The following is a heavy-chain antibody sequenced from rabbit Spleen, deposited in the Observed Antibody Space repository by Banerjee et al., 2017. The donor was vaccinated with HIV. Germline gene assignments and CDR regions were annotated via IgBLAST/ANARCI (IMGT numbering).Heavy chain of an antibody. CDR2: IYTTSGAT. CDR1: GFTFNNYW. Sequence: QSLEESGGDLVKPGASLTLTCTASGFTFNNYWITWVRQAPGKGLEWIGCIYTTSGATYYASWAKGQFTISKTSSTTVTLQMTSLTAGDTATYFCARDTGSSFSSYGMDLWGPGTLVTVS. V-gene: IGHV1S40*01. CDR3: ARDTGSSFSSYGMDL. J-gene: IGHJ6*01. D-gene: IGHD8-1*01.